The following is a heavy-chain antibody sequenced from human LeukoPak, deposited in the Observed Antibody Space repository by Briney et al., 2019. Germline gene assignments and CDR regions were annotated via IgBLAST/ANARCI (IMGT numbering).Heavy chain of an antibody. V-gene: IGHV3-74*01. CDR3: ARDLHGSNWFDP. J-gene: IGHJ5*02. CDR2: INSDGSST. Sequence: PGGSLRLSCAASGFTFSSYWMHWVRQAPGKGLVWVPRINSDGSSTSYADSVKGRFTISRDNAKNTLYLQMNSLRAEDTAVYYCARDLHGSNWFDPWGQGTLVTVSS. CDR1: GFTFSSYW. D-gene: IGHD1-26*01.